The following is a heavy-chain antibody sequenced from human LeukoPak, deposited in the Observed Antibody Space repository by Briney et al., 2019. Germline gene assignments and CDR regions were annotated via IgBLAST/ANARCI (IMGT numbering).Heavy chain of an antibody. CDR1: GFTFSSYA. V-gene: IGHV3-23*01. J-gene: IGHJ6*03. CDR2: ISGSGGST. D-gene: IGHD1-1*01. Sequence: PGGSLRLSCAASGFTFSSYAMSWVRQAPGKGLEWVSAISGSGGSTYYADSVKGRFTISRDNSKNTLYLQINSLRAEDTAVYYCAKRPATTGIYYYYYMDVWGKGTTVTVSS. CDR3: AKRPATTGIYYYYYMDV.